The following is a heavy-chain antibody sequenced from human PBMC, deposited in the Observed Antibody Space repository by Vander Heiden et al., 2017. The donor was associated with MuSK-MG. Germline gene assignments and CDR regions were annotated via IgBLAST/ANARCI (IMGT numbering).Heavy chain of an antibody. V-gene: IGHV3-21*06. CDR3: VSRGDYWYFDL. Sequence: EVQLVESGGGLVKPGGSLRLSCAASGFTFSSYSMDWVRQAPGKGLEWVSSISGTGGYIYDADSVKGRFIISRDNAKSTLYLQMNSLRAEDTAVYYCVSRGDYWYFDLWGRGTLVTVSS. CDR2: ISGTGGYI. CDR1: GFTFSSYS. J-gene: IGHJ2*01. D-gene: IGHD2-21*01.